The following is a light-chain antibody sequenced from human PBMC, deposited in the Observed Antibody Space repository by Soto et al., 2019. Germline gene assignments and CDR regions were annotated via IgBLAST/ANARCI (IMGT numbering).Light chain of an antibody. CDR3: AAWDDRLNGYV. CDR2: SNN. Sequence: SVVSHLASASRTPGQRGTISSSGSSSNIGSNTVNWYQQLPGTAPKLLIYSNNQRPSGVPDRFSGSKSGTSASLAISGLQSEDEADYYCAAWDDRLNGYVFGTGTNVTVL. J-gene: IGLJ1*01. CDR1: SSNIGSNT. V-gene: IGLV1-44*01.